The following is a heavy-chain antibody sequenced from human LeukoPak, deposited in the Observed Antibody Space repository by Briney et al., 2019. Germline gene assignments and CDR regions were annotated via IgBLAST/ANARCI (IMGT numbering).Heavy chain of an antibody. J-gene: IGHJ6*02. CDR1: GYTFRSYG. CDR3: ARGAIFGADTSPVYYYGLDV. V-gene: IGHV1-18*01. D-gene: IGHD3-3*01. Sequence: GSVKVSCATSGYTFRSYGITWVRQAPGQGLEWMGWISGYNGVVNYAQKVQDRVTMTTDTSAAYMELRSLRSDDTAVYYCARGAIFGADTSPVYYYGLDVWGQGTTIIV. CDR2: ISGYNGVV.